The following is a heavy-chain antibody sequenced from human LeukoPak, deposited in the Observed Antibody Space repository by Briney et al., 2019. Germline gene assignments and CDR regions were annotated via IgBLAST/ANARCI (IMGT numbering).Heavy chain of an antibody. CDR3: ARGISWKLLIDWFDP. Sequence: GGSLRLSCAASGFTFSSYWMSWVRQAPGKGLEWVANIKQDGSEKYYVDSVKGRFTISRDNAKNSLYLQMNSLRAEDTAVYYCARGISWKLLIDWFDPWGQGTLVTVSS. CDR2: IKQDGSEK. J-gene: IGHJ5*02. D-gene: IGHD1-26*01. V-gene: IGHV3-7*01. CDR1: GFTFSSYW.